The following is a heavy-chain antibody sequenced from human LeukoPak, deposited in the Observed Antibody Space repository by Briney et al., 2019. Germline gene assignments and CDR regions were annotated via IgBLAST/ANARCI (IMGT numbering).Heavy chain of an antibody. CDR1: GFTFSDYY. Sequence: PGGSLRLSCAASGFTFSDYYMSWIRQAPGKGLEWISYITSSSSDTNYADSVKGRFTISRDNAKKSLYLQMNSLRAGDTAVYYCARDYDILTGYFRGGFDYWGQGTLVTVSS. CDR3: ARDYDILTGYFRGGFDY. CDR2: ITSSSSDT. V-gene: IGHV3-11*05. D-gene: IGHD3-9*01. J-gene: IGHJ4*02.